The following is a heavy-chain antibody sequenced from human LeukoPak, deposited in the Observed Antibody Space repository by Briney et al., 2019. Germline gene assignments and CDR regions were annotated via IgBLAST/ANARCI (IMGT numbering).Heavy chain of an antibody. V-gene: IGHV1-69*13. J-gene: IGHJ4*02. D-gene: IGHD3-22*01. CDR2: IIPIFGTA. CDR3: ARVEAYYYDSSGLDY. Sequence: ASVKVSCKASGGTFSSYAISWVRQAPGQGLEWMGGIIPIFGTANYAQKFQGRVTITADESTSTAYMELSSLRSEDTAVYYRARVEAYYYDSSGLDYWGQGTLVTVSS. CDR1: GGTFSSYA.